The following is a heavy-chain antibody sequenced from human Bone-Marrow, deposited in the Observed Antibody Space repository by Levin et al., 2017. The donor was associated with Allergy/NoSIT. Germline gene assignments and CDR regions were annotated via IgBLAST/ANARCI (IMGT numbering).Heavy chain of an antibody. J-gene: IGHJ2*01. CDR3: ARETQLHGTHYGYFDL. D-gene: IGHD2-2*01. CDR2: IGIGADT. Sequence: GESLKISCAASGLTVSSNDMHWVRQAAGKGLEWVAAIGIGADTYYQDSVKGRFIISRENAGNSLYLQMNALTAGDTAVYFCARETQLHGTHYGYFDLWGRGTLVTVSS. CDR1: GLTVSSND. V-gene: IGHV3-13*01.